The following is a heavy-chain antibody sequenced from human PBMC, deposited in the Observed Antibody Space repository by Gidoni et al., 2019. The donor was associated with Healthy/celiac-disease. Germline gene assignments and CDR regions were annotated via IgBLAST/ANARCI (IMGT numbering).Heavy chain of an antibody. CDR3: AKDRMVANGRIIDY. J-gene: IGHJ4*02. CDR1: GFTFSSYG. Sequence: QVQLVESGGGVVQPGRSLRLSCAASGFTFSSYGMPWVRQAPGKGLEWVAVISYDGSNKYYADSVKGRFTISRDNSKNTLYLQMNSLRAEDTAVYYCAKDRMVANGRIIDYWGQGTLVTVSS. CDR2: ISYDGSNK. D-gene: IGHD5-12*01. V-gene: IGHV3-30*18.